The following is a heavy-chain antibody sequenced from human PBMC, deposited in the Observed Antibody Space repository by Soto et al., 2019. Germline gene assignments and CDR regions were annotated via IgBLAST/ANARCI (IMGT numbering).Heavy chain of an antibody. V-gene: IGHV3-21*01. D-gene: IGHD2-15*01. CDR3: ASGVYCSGSSCYSHYYYGMDV. CDR1: GFTFSSYS. CDR2: ISSSSSYI. J-gene: IGHJ6*02. Sequence: EVQLVESGGGLGKPGGSLRLSCAASGFTFSSYSMNWVRQAPGKGLEWVSSISSSSSYIYYADSVKGRFTISRDNAKNSLYLQMNSLRAEDTAVYYCASGVYCSGSSCYSHYYYGMDVWGQGTTVPVSS.